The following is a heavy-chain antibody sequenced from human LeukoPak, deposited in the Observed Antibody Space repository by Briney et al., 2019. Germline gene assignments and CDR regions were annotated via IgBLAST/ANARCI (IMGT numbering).Heavy chain of an antibody. D-gene: IGHD3-22*01. CDR3: ARGPLYYYDSSGYYGY. Sequence: SETLSLTCAVYGGSFSGYYWSWIRQPPGKGLEWIGEINYSGSTNYNPSLKSRVTISVDTSKNQFSLKLSSVTAADTAVYYCARGPLYYYDSSGYYGYWGQGILVTVSS. V-gene: IGHV4-34*01. CDR1: GGSFSGYY. J-gene: IGHJ4*02. CDR2: INYSGST.